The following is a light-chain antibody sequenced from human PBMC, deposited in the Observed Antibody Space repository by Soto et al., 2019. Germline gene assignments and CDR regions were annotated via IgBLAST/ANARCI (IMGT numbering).Light chain of an antibody. Sequence: EIVMTQSPATLSVSPGERATLSCRASQSVSSNLAWYQQKPGQAPRLLIYGASTRATGIPARFSGSGSGTELTLTISSLQSEDVAFYYCQQYNNWPLTFGGGTKGESK. V-gene: IGKV3D-15*01. CDR3: QQYNNWPLT. J-gene: IGKJ4*01. CDR1: QSVSSN. CDR2: GAS.